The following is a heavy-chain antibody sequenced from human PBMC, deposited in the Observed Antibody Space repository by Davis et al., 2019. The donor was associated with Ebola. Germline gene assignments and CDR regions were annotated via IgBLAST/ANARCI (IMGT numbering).Heavy chain of an antibody. CDR2: ITSAGSVI. CDR3: ARETSTKSAGGLLLAENRFDS. V-gene: IGHV3-48*02. Sequence: PGGSLRLSCAASGFTFTDYTMNWVRQAPGKGLEWISFITSAGSVIHYADSVKGRFTVSRDNAHNSLYLQMNSLRDDDTAVYYCARETSTKSAGGLLLAENRFDSWGQGILVTVSS. D-gene: IGHD2-8*02. J-gene: IGHJ5*01. CDR1: GFTFTDYT.